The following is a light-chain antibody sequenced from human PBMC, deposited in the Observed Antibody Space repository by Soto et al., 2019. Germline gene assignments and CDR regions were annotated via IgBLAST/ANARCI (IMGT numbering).Light chain of an antibody. Sequence: QSVLAQPPSASGSPGQSVTISCTGTSSDVGGYNYVSWYQQHPGKAPKLMIYEVGQRPSGVPDRFSGSKSGNTASLTVSGLQAEDEADYYCSSYSDTNICVFGTGTKVTVL. CDR2: EVG. J-gene: IGLJ1*01. CDR1: SSDVGGYNY. CDR3: SSYSDTNICV. V-gene: IGLV2-8*01.